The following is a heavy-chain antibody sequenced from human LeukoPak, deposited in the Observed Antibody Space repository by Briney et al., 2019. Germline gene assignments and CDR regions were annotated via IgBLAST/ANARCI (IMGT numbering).Heavy chain of an antibody. CDR3: ARVSEMYYYDSSGIDY. CDR2: INSDGSST. CDR1: GFTFSSYS. J-gene: IGHJ4*02. V-gene: IGHV3-74*01. D-gene: IGHD3-22*01. Sequence: HAGGSLRLSCAASGFTFSSYSMMWVRQAPGKGLVWVSRINSDGSSTSYADSVKGRFTISRDNAKNTLYLQMNSLRAEDTAVYYCARVSEMYYYDSSGIDYWGQGTLVTVSS.